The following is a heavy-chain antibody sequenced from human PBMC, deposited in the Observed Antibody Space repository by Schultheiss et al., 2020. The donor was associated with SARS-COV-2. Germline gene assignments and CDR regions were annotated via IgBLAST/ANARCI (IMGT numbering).Heavy chain of an antibody. CDR1: GGSFSGYS. CDR3: ARARGIHYYFDY. V-gene: IGHV4-34*01. D-gene: IGHD5-18*01. Sequence: SETLSLTCAVYGGSFSGYSWSWIRQPPGKGLEWIGEINHSGSTNYNPSLKSRVTISVDTSKNQFSLKLSSVTAEDTAVYYCARARGIHYYFDYWGQGTLVTVSS. CDR2: INHSGST. J-gene: IGHJ4*02.